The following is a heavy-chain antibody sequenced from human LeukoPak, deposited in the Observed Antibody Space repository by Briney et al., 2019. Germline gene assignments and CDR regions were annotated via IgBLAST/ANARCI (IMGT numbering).Heavy chain of an antibody. J-gene: IGHJ5*02. CDR1: GYTFTGYY. CDR3: ARDSYDSSGYLGLSWFDP. Sequence: ASVKVSCKASGYTFTGYYMHWVRQAPGQGLEWMGWINPNSGGTNYAQKFQGRVTMTRDTSISTAYMELSRLRSDDTAVYYCARDSYDSSGYLGLSWFDPWGQGTLVTVSS. CDR2: INPNSGGT. V-gene: IGHV1-2*02. D-gene: IGHD3-22*01.